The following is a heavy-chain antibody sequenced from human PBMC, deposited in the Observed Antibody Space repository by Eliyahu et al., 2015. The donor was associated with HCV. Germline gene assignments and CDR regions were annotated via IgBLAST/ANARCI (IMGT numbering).Heavy chain of an antibody. V-gene: IGHV4-4*02. Sequence: QVQLQESGPGLVKPSGTLSLTCAVSGGSISSSNWWSWVRQPPGKGLEWIGEIYHSGSTNYNPSLKSRVTISVDKSKNQFSLKLSSVTAADTAVYYCARLPLRYCSSTSCPWGHFDYWGQGTLVTVSS. J-gene: IGHJ4*02. CDR3: ARLPLRYCSSTSCPWGHFDY. CDR2: IYHSGST. CDR1: GGSISSSNW. D-gene: IGHD2-2*01.